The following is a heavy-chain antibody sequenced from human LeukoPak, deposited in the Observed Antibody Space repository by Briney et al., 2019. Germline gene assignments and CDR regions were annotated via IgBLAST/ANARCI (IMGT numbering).Heavy chain of an antibody. J-gene: IGHJ4*02. CDR2: ISYDGSNK. CDR3: AKDIFRYCSGGSCYSVDY. D-gene: IGHD2-15*01. Sequence: PGRPLRLSCAASGFTLSSYGMHWVRQAPGKGLEWEAVISYDGSNKYYADSVKGRFTISRDNSKNTLYLQMNSLRAEDTAVYYCAKDIFRYCSGGSCYSVDYWGQGTLVTVSS. V-gene: IGHV3-30*18. CDR1: GFTLSSYG.